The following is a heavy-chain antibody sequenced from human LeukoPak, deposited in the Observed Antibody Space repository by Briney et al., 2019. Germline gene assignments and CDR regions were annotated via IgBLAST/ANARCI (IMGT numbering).Heavy chain of an antibody. D-gene: IGHD4-17*01. V-gene: IGHV4-59*01. CDR1: GGSISSYY. J-gene: IGHJ5*02. CDR2: IYYSGST. CDR3: ARDYGDYSGDWFDP. Sequence: PSETLSLTCTVSGGSISSYYWSWIRQPPGKGLEWIGYIYYSGSTNYNPSLKSRVTISVDTSKNQFSLKLSSVTAADTAVYYCARDYGDYSGDWFDPWGQGTLVTVSS.